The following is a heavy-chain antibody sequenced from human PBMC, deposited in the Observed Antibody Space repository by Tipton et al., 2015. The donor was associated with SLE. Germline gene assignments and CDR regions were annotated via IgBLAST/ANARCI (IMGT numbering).Heavy chain of an antibody. Sequence: SLRLSCAASGFTFSSYEMNWVRQAPGKGLEWVSYISSSGSTIYYADSVKGRFTISRDNAKNSLYLQMNSLRAEDTAVYYCARDPPSGWYYYGMDVWGQGTTVTVSS. CDR1: GFTFSSYE. CDR3: ARDPPSGWYYYGMDV. J-gene: IGHJ6*02. V-gene: IGHV3-48*03. D-gene: IGHD6-19*01. CDR2: ISSSGSTI.